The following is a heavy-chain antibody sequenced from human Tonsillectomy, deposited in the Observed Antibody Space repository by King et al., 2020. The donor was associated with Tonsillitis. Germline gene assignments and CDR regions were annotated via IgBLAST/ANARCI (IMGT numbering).Heavy chain of an antibody. D-gene: IGHD6-6*01. CDR1: GFTFSHHA. V-gene: IGHV3-30*02. Sequence: ESGGGVVQPGGSLRLSCAASGFTFSHHALHWVRQAPGKGLEWVTYIRFDGSNEYYVDSVKGRFTISRDNSRNTLYLQMNSLRTEDTAVYYCAIFGSIAGRRDYWGQGTLVSVSS. CDR2: IRFDGSNE. CDR3: AIFGSIAGRRDY. J-gene: IGHJ4*02.